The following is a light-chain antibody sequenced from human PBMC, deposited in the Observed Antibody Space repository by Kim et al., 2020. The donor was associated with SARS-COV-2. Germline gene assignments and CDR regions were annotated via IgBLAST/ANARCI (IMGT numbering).Light chain of an antibody. J-gene: IGKJ1*01. CDR2: AAS. CDR1: QSISIY. V-gene: IGKV1-39*01. CDR3: QESYRAPT. Sequence: DIQMTQSPSSLSASVGDRVTITCRASQSISIYLSWYQQKPGKAPKLLIYAASNLQGGVPSRFSGSGFGTDFTLSITSLQPEDFCTYYCQESYRAPTFGQGTKVDIK.